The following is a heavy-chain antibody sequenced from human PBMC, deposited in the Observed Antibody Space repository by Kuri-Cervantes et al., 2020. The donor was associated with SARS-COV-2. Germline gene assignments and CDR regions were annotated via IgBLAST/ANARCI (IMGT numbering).Heavy chain of an antibody. CDR3: AKADKRGYSSY. CDR2: IRYDGSNK. D-gene: IGHD6-19*01. CDR1: GFTFNSYG. J-gene: IGHJ4*02. V-gene: IGHV3-30*02. Sequence: GESLKISCAASGFTFNSYGMHWVRQAPGKWLEWVEFIRYDGSNKYYADSVKSRFTISRDNSKNTLYLQMNSLRAEDTAVYYCAKADKRGYSSYWGQGTLVTVSS.